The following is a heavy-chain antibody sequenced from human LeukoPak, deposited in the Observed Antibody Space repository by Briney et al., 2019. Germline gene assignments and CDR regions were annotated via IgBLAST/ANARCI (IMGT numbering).Heavy chain of an antibody. J-gene: IGHJ4*02. Sequence: ASVKVSCKASGYTFTGYYMHWVRQAPGQGLEWMGWINPNSGGTNYAQKLQGRVTMTTDTSTSTAYMELRSLRSDDTAVYYCARVAITIFGVVIIPFDYWGQGTLVTVSS. CDR2: INPNSGGT. CDR1: GYTFTGYY. CDR3: ARVAITIFGVVIIPFDY. V-gene: IGHV1-2*02. D-gene: IGHD3-3*01.